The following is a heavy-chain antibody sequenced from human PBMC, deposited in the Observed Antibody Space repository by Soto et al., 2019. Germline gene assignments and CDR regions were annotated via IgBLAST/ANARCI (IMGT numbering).Heavy chain of an antibody. D-gene: IGHD3-10*01. V-gene: IGHV3-23*01. CDR1: GFKFSNYA. J-gene: IGHJ4*02. CDR2: ISATGGGT. Sequence: GGSLSLSCAASGFKFSNYAMSWVRQAPGQGLEWVSLISATGGGTSYADSVKGRFTISRDNSHNTLYLQVHSLTAEDTAVYYCEKDGRARGNSACYFDFWGQGAQVTVSS. CDR3: EKDGRARGNSACYFDF.